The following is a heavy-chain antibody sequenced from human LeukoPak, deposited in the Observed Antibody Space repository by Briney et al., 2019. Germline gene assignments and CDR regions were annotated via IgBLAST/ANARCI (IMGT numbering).Heavy chain of an antibody. CDR2: INPNSGGT. J-gene: IGHJ5*02. CDR3: ARGWVDTTNWYNCFDP. V-gene: IGHV1-2*02. Sequence: ASVKVSCKASGYTFTGYYMHWVRQAPGQGLEWMGWINPNSGGTNYAQKFQGRVTMTRDTSISTAYMELSRLRSDDTAVYYCARGWVDTTNWYNCFDPWGQGTLVIVSS. CDR1: GYTFTGYY. D-gene: IGHD7-27*01.